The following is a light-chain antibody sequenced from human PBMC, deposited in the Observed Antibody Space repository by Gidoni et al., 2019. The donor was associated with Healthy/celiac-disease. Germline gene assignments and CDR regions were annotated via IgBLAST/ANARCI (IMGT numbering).Light chain of an antibody. Sequence: VLTQSPGTLSLSPGERATLSCRASQSVSSSYLAWYQQKPGQAPRRLIYGASSRATGIPDRCSGSGSGTDFTLTISRLEPEDFAVYYCQQYGSSPFTFGPXTKVDIK. CDR2: GAS. V-gene: IGKV3-20*01. CDR1: QSVSSSY. J-gene: IGKJ3*01. CDR3: QQYGSSPFT.